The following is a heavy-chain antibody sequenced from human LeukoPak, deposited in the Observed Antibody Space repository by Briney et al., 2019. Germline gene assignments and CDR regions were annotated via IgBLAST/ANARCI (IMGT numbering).Heavy chain of an antibody. J-gene: IGHJ6*03. D-gene: IGHD3-10*01. Sequence: PGGSLRLSCAASGFTFSSYEMNWVRQAPGKGLEWVSGISWNSGSIGYADSVKGRFTISRDNAKNSLYLQMNSLTAEDTALYYCAKEGSGSRRNYYYYMDVWGKGTTVTISS. V-gene: IGHV3-9*01. CDR2: ISWNSGSI. CDR1: GFTFSSYE. CDR3: AKEGSGSRRNYYYYMDV.